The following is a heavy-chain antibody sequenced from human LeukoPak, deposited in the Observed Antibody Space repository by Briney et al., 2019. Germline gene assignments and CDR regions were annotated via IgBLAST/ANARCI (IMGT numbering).Heavy chain of an antibody. CDR2: ITGNGGTT. Sequence: GGSLRLSCAASGFTFSTYTMTWVRQAPGKGLEWVSFITGNGGTTYYADSVKGRFTISRDNSKNTLYLQLNSLRVEDTAIYYRVRGSGSGWYARRFDYWGQGTLVTVSS. CDR3: VRGSGSGWYARRFDY. CDR1: GFTFSTYT. V-gene: IGHV3-23*01. D-gene: IGHD6-19*01. J-gene: IGHJ4*02.